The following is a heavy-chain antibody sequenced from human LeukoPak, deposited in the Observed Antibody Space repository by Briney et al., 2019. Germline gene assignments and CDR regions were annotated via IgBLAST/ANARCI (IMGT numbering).Heavy chain of an antibody. D-gene: IGHD2/OR15-2a*01. CDR3: ATTFRSESAFDI. Sequence: SVKVSCKASGGTFSSYAISWVRQAPGQGLEWMGRIIPIFGTANYAQKFQGRVTITTDESTSTAYMELSSLRSEDTAVYYCATTFRSESAFDIWGQGTMVTVSS. CDR2: IIPIFGTA. J-gene: IGHJ3*02. V-gene: IGHV1-69*05. CDR1: GGTFSSYA.